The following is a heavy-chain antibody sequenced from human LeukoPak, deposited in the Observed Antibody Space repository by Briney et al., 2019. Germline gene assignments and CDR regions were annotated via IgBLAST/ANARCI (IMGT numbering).Heavy chain of an antibody. CDR2: ISGSGGST. V-gene: IGHV3-23*01. D-gene: IGHD3-3*01. Sequence: GGSLRLSCAASGFTFSSYGMSWVRQAPGKGLEWVSGISGSGGSTYYADSVKGRFTISRDNAKNSLYLQMNSLRAEDTAVYYCARKAGTIFGVVIETYYYYYMDVWGKGTTVTVSS. J-gene: IGHJ6*03. CDR1: GFTFSSYG. CDR3: ARKAGTIFGVVIETYYYYYMDV.